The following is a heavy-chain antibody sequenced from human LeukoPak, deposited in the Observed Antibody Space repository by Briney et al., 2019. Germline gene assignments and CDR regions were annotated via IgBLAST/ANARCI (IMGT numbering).Heavy chain of an antibody. V-gene: IGHV3-7*05. Sequence: GGSLRLSCAASGFTLSSYWVSWVRQAPGKGLEWVANINRDGSEKYYVDSVKGRFTISRDNAKNSLYLQMNSLRAEDTAVYYCVRLSGGTCYRCDFDYWGQGTQVTVSS. D-gene: IGHD2-15*01. J-gene: IGHJ4*02. CDR2: INRDGSEK. CDR3: VRLSGGTCYRCDFDY. CDR1: GFTLSSYW.